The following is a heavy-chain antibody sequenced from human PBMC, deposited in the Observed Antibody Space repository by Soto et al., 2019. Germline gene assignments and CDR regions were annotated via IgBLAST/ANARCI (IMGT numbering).Heavy chain of an antibody. D-gene: IGHD3-3*01. J-gene: IGHJ4*02. CDR1: GGPFSGYY. CDR3: AREENYDFWSGYYKGYFDY. CDR2: INHSGST. V-gene: IGHV4-34*01. Sequence: SETLSLTCAVYGGPFSGYYWSWIRQPPGKGLEWIGEINHSGSTNYNPSLKSRVTISVDTSKNQFSLKLSSVTAADTAVYYCAREENYDFWSGYYKGYFDYWGQGTLVTVSS.